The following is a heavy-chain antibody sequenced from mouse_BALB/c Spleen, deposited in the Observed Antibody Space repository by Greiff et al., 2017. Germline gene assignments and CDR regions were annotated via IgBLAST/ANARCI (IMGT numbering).Heavy chain of an antibody. Sequence: QVQLQQSGPELVKPGASVKISCKASGYAFISSWMNWVKQRPGQGLEWIGRIYPGDGDTNYNGKFKGKATLTADKSSSTAYMQLSSLTSVDSAVYFCARRGYEAMDYWGQGTSVTVSS. J-gene: IGHJ4*01. D-gene: IGHD2-14*01. V-gene: IGHV1-82*01. CDR3: ARRGYEAMDY. CDR2: IYPGDGDT. CDR1: GYAFISSW.